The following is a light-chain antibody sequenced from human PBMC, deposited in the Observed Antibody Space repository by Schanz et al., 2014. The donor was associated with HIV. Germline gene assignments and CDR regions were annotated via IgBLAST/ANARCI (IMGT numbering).Light chain of an antibody. Sequence: EIVMTQSPATLSVSPGERATLSCRASQSIYENLAWYQQRPGQAPRLLIYAASTRATGVPARFSGSGSGRXFTLSISGLQSEDXAXXYCQQYDNWTPFTFGQXTKLEIK. CDR1: QSIYEN. CDR2: AAS. CDR3: QQYDNWTPFT. J-gene: IGKJ2*01. V-gene: IGKV3-15*01.